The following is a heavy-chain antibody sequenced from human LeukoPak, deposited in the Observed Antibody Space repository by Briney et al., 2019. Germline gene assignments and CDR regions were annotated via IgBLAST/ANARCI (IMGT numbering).Heavy chain of an antibody. J-gene: IGHJ4*02. CDR2: ISASSKYI. D-gene: IGHD2-2*01. Sequence: GGSLRLSCEASGFTFSTYGMDWVRQAPGKGLEWVSSISASSKYIWYADSVKGRFTISRDNARNSLYLQINSLRAEDTAVYYCARERDCGSTNRVAYFFDYWGQGTLVTVSS. CDR1: GFTFSTYG. CDR3: ARERDCGSTNRVAYFFDY. V-gene: IGHV3-21*01.